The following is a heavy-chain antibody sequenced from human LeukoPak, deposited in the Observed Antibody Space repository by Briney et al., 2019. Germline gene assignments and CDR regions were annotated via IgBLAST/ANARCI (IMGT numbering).Heavy chain of an antibody. CDR2: IYYSGST. CDR3: ARIEDYGGNSVNY. V-gene: IGHV4-59*01. CDR1: GGSISSYY. J-gene: IGHJ4*02. D-gene: IGHD4-23*01. Sequence: PSETLSLTCTVSGGSISSYYWSWIRQPPGKGLEWIGYIYYSGSTNYNPSLKSRVAISVDTSKNQFSLKLSSVTAADTAVYYCARIEDYGGNSVNYWGQGTLVTVSS.